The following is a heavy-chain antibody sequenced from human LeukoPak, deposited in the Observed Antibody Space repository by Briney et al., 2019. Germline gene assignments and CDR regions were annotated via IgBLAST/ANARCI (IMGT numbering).Heavy chain of an antibody. V-gene: IGHV1-24*01. CDR2: FDPEDGET. D-gene: IGHD1-26*01. Sequence: ASVKVSCKVSGYTLTELSMHWVRQAPGKGLEWMGGFDPEDGETIYAQKFQGSVTMTEDTSTDTAYMELSNLRSEDTAVYYCATSHGSGSPVDYWGQGTLVTVSS. CDR1: GYTLTELS. J-gene: IGHJ4*02. CDR3: ATSHGSGSPVDY.